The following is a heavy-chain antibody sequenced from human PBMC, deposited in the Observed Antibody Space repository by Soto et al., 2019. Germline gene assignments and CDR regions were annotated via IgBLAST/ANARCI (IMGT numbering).Heavy chain of an antibody. CDR1: GFTFSSSA. CDR2: FSGGGDSS. J-gene: IGHJ4*02. Sequence: PGGSLRLSCAASGFTFSSSAMSWFRQAPGKGLEWVSGFSGGGDSSYYADSVKGRFTISRDNSKNTLYLQMNSLRVEDTAVYYCARGERQMGRLDYWGQGTLVTVSS. V-gene: IGHV3-23*01. D-gene: IGHD1-26*01. CDR3: ARGERQMGRLDY.